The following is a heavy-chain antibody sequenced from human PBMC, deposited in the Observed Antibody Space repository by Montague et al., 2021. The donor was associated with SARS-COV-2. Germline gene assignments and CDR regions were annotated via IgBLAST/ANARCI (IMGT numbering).Heavy chain of an antibody. CDR1: GGSISSSSYY. CDR3: AREGGWLSRGSYYFDY. J-gene: IGHJ4*02. CDR2: IYYSGST. V-gene: IGHV4-39*07. Sequence: SETLSLTCTVSGGSISSSSYYWGWIRPPPGKGLEWIGSIYYSGSTYYNPSLQSRVTISVATSKNRFSLKLSSVTAADTAVHYCAREGGWLSRGSYYFDYWGQGTMVTVSS. D-gene: IGHD3-22*01.